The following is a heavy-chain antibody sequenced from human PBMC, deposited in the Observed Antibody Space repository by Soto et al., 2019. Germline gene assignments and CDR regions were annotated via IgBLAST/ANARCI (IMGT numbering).Heavy chain of an antibody. Sequence: QVQLVQSGAEVKKPGSSVKVSCKASGGTFSSYAISWVRQAPGQGLEWMGGIIPIFGTANYVQKFQVRVTINAYESTGTGYRERSSLRCEDTDVYYCARSSVGATAHYDWGMDVWGEGTTVTLS. CDR3: ARSSVGATAHYDWGMDV. CDR2: IIPIFGTA. D-gene: IGHD1-26*01. V-gene: IGHV1-69*12. J-gene: IGHJ6*02. CDR1: GGTFSSYA.